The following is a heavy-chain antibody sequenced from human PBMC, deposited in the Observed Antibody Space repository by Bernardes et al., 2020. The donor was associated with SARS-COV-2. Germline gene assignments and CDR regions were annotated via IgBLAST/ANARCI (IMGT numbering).Heavy chain of an antibody. V-gene: IGHV3-9*01. J-gene: IGHJ6*02. CDR2: ISWNSYSI. Sequence: GGSLRLSCAASGFTFEDYVMHWVRQVPGKGLEWVSAISWNSYSIGYADSVRGRFTTSRDNAKNSLYLQMNSLRAEDTALYYCARDVAPTALSYNAMDVWGQGTTVIVSS. CDR3: ARDVAPTALSYNAMDV. CDR1: GFTFEDYV. D-gene: IGHD4-17*01.